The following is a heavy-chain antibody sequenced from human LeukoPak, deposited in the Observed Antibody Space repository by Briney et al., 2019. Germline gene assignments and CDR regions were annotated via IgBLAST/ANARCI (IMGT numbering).Heavy chain of an antibody. CDR2: ISGSGGST. CDR3: AKMGIVVVPAAIDNWFDP. Sequence: GGSLRLSCAASGFTFSSYAMSWVRQAPGKGLEWVSAISGSGGSTYYADSVKGRFTISRDNSKNTLYLQMNSLRAEDTAVYYCAKMGIVVVPAAIDNWFDPWGQGTLVTVSS. J-gene: IGHJ5*02. CDR1: GFTFSSYA. D-gene: IGHD2-2*03. V-gene: IGHV3-23*01.